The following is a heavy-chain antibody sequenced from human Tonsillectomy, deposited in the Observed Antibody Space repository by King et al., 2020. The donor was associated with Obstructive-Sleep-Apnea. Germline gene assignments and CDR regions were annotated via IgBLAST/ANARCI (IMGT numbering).Heavy chain of an antibody. CDR3: ARMWQQLAPDY. CDR2: ISYDVCNK. J-gene: IGHJ4*02. D-gene: IGHD6-13*01. Sequence: VQLVESGGGVVQPGRSLRLSCAGSGFTFSSYAMHWVRQAPGKGLEWGSVISYDVCNKYYAVSVNGRFTISRDNSKNTLYLQMNSLRAEDTAVYYCARMWQQLAPDYWGQGTLVTVSS. CDR1: GFTFSSYA. V-gene: IGHV3-30*04.